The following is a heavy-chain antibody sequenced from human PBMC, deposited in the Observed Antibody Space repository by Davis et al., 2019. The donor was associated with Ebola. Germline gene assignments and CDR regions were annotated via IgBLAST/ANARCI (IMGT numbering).Heavy chain of an antibody. CDR2: IGTAGDK. V-gene: IGHV3-13*01. D-gene: IGHD5-24*01. J-gene: IGHJ4*02. Sequence: PGGSLRLSCAAPGFTFSSYDVHWVCQATGKGLEWVSAIGTAGDKYYPGSVKGRFTISRENAKNSLYLQMNSLRAEDTAVYYCARAGSRDGYNSRGYNLDYWGQGTLVTVSS. CDR3: ARAGSRDGYNSRGYNLDY. CDR1: GFTFSSYD.